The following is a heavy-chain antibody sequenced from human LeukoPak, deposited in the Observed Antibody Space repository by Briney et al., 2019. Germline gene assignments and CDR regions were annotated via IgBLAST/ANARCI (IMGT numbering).Heavy chain of an antibody. D-gene: IGHD1-26*01. Sequence: GGSLRLSCAASGFTFSDYYMSWIRQAPGKGLEWVSYISSSTYTNYADSVKGRFTISRDNAENSMYLQMNSLRAEDTAVYYCARISGSYVFDYWGQGTLVTVSS. CDR3: ARISGSYVFDY. CDR2: ISSSTYT. J-gene: IGHJ4*02. CDR1: GFTFSDYY. V-gene: IGHV3-11*03.